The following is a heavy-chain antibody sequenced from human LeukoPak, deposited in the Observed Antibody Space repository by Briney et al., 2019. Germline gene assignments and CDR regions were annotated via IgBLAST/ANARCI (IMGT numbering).Heavy chain of an antibody. V-gene: IGHV3-23*01. D-gene: IGHD2-8*02. J-gene: IGHJ4*02. CDR1: GFTLSSNW. CDR3: ATYRQVLLPFES. CDR2: IFPSGGEI. Sequence: GGSLRLSCAGSGFTLSSNWMHWVRQGPGKGLVWVSSIFPSGGEIHYADSVRGRFTISRDNSKSTLSLQMNSLRAEDTAIYYCATYRQVLLPFESWGQGTLVTVSS.